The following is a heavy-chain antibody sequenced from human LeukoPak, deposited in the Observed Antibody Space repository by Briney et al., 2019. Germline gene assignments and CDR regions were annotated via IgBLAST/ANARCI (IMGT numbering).Heavy chain of an antibody. Sequence: PGGSLRLSCAASGFSFSSTSMHWVRQAPGKGLEWVAVISSTGNIKNFADSVKGRFTISRDNSKNTLYLQMNSLRAEDTAVYYCARDEGGSYPFDYWGQGTLVTVSS. J-gene: IGHJ4*02. V-gene: IGHV3-30*14. D-gene: IGHD5-12*01. CDR1: GFSFSSTS. CDR3: ARDEGGSYPFDY. CDR2: ISSTGNIK.